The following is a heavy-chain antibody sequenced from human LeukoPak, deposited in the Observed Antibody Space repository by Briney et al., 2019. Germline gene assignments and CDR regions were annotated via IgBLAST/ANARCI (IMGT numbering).Heavy chain of an antibody. Sequence: PGGSLRLSCAASGFTFSSYAMHWVRQAPGKGLEWVAVISYDGSNKYYADSVKGRFTISRDNSKNTLYLQMNSLRAEDTAVYYCARDQGFSSSWYGTILGYWGQGTLVTVSS. CDR1: GFTFSSYA. V-gene: IGHV3-30-3*01. J-gene: IGHJ4*02. CDR2: ISYDGSNK. D-gene: IGHD6-13*01. CDR3: ARDQGFSSSWYGTILGY.